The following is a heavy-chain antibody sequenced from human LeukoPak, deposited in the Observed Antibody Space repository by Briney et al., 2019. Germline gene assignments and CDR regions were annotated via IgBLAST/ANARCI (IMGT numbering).Heavy chain of an antibody. V-gene: IGHV3-23*01. CDR2: ITGNHGPT. CDR3: TKDPNGDYVGAFAP. CDR1: GFTFSSFA. Sequence: GGSLRLSCAASGFTFSSFAMTWVRQAPGKGLEWVSSITGNHGPTYNTDSVKGRFTISRDNSQNTLYLQMNSLRAEDTAVYYCTKDPNGDYVGAFAPGGQGPLVTVSS. J-gene: IGHJ5*02. D-gene: IGHD4-17*01.